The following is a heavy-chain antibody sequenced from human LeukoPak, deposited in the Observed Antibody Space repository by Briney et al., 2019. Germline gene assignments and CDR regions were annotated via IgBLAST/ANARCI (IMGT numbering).Heavy chain of an antibody. D-gene: IGHD5-24*01. CDR3: ARDPERLRDVDFDY. V-gene: IGHV3-21*01. CDR1: GFTFSSYS. J-gene: IGHJ4*02. Sequence: GGSLRLSCAASGFTFSSYSMNWVRQAPGKGLEWVSSISSSSSYIYYADSVKGRFTISRDNAKNSLYLQMNSLRAEDTAVYYCARDPERLRDVDFDYWGQGTLVTGSS. CDR2: ISSSSSYI.